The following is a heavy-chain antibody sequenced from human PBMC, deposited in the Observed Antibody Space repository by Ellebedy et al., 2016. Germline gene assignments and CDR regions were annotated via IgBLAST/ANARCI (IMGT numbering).Heavy chain of an antibody. Sequence: GGSLRLSCAASGFSFSSYVMHWVRQAPGKGLEWVAVISYDGSNKYYADPVKGRFTISRDNSKNTLYLQMNSLRTEDTAVYYCARPLWFGELADAFDIWGLGTMVTVSS. V-gene: IGHV3-30-3*01. J-gene: IGHJ3*02. CDR1: GFSFSSYV. D-gene: IGHD3-10*01. CDR3: ARPLWFGELADAFDI. CDR2: ISYDGSNK.